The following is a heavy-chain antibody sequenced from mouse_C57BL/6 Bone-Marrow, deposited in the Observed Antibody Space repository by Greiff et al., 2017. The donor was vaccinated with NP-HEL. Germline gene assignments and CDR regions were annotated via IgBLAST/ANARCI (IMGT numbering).Heavy chain of an antibody. D-gene: IGHD4-1*01. Sequence: EVKLVESGGGLVKPGGSLKLSCAASGFTFSSYAMSWVRQTPEKRLEWVATISDGGSYTYYPDNVKGRFTISRDNAKNNLYLQMSHLKSEDTAMYYCARDDWDAMDYWGQGTSVTVSS. CDR1: GFTFSSYA. V-gene: IGHV5-4*01. CDR3: ARDDWDAMDY. J-gene: IGHJ4*01. CDR2: ISDGGSYT.